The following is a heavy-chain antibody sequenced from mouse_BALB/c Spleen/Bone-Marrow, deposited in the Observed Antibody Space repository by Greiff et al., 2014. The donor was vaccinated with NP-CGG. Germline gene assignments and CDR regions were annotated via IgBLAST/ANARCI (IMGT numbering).Heavy chain of an antibody. V-gene: IGHV4-1*02. CDR3: ARLSYYGRFAY. CDR2: INPDSSTI. Sequence: EVKLMESGGGLVQPGGSLKLSCVASGFDFSRYWMSWVRQAPGKGLEWIGEINPDSSTINYTPSLKDKFIISRDNAKNTLYLQMSKVRSEDTALYYCARLSYYGRFAYWGQGTLVTVSA. J-gene: IGHJ3*01. D-gene: IGHD1-1*01. CDR1: GFDFSRYW.